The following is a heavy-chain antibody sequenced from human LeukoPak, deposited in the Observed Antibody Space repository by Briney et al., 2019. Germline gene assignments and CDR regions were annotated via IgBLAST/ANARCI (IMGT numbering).Heavy chain of an antibody. V-gene: IGHV7-4-1*02. D-gene: IGHD3-10*01. CDR1: GYAFTSYA. Sequence: RASVKVSCKASGYAFTSYAMHWVRQAPGQGLEWMGWINTNTGLPVYAQGLTGRFVFSLDTSVSTTYLQISSLKAEDTAVYYCANRAGSSDAFNIWGQGTMVTVSS. CDR3: ANRAGSSDAFNI. CDR2: INTNTGLP. J-gene: IGHJ3*02.